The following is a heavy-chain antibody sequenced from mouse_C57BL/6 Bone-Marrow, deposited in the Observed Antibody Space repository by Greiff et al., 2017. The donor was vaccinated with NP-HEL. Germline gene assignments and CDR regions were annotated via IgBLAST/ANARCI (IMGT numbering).Heavy chain of an antibody. Sequence: VQLQQSGAELVRPGASVKLSCTASGFTFKGDSMHWVKQRPEQGLEWIGWFDPENGDTEYASKFQGKATITADTSSNTAYLQLSSLTSEDAAVYYCTTGGDGSYYFDYWGQGTTLTVSS. J-gene: IGHJ2*01. V-gene: IGHV14-4*01. D-gene: IGHD1-1*02. CDR2: FDPENGDT. CDR1: GFTFKGDS. CDR3: TTGGDGSYYFDY.